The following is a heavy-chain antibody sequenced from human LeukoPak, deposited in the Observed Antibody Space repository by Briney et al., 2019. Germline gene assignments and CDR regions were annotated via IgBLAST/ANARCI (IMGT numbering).Heavy chain of an antibody. V-gene: IGHV3-53*01. J-gene: IGHJ4*02. CDR3: ARDFYDFWSGYWV. CDR1: FTVSTNY. Sequence: GGSLRLSCAGFTVSTNYMTWVRQAPGRGLEWVSSIFRDGSTYYGDSVRGRFSISRDASKTILYLQMSNLRVEDTAVCYCARDFYDFWSGYWVWGPGTLVTVSS. D-gene: IGHD3-3*01. CDR2: IFRDGST.